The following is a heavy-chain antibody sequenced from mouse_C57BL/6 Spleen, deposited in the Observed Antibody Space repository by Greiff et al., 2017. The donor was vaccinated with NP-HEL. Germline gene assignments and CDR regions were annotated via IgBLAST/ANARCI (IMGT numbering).Heavy chain of an antibody. Sequence: QVQLQQPGAELVKPGASVKLSCKASGYTFTSYWMQWVKQRPGQGLEWIGEIDPSDSYTNYNQKFKGKATLTVDTSSSTAYMQLSSLTSDDSAVYYCARRGNDYFAYWGQGTLVTVSA. J-gene: IGHJ3*01. V-gene: IGHV1-50*01. D-gene: IGHD2-4*01. CDR2: IDPSDSYT. CDR3: ARRGNDYFAY. CDR1: GYTFTSYW.